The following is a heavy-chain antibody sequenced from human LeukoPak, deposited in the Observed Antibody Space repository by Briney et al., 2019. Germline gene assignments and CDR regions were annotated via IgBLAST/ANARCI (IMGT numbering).Heavy chain of an antibody. Sequence: PSETLSLTCTVSGGSISSGDYSWSWIRQPPGKGLECIGYIYYSGSTYYIPSLQSRLIISVDTSKNQFSLELSSVTAADTAVYYCARWNYYGFVWGRPFDYWGQGTLVTVSS. CDR3: ARWNYYGFVWGRPFDY. CDR2: IYYSGST. J-gene: IGHJ4*02. D-gene: IGHD3-16*01. CDR1: GGSISSGDYS. V-gene: IGHV4-30-4*08.